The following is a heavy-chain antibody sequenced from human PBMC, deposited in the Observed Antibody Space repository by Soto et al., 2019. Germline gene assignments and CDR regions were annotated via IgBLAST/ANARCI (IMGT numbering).Heavy chain of an antibody. D-gene: IGHD4-17*01. V-gene: IGHV3-30*18. J-gene: IGHJ4*02. Sequence: QVQLVESGGGVVQPGRSLRLSCAASGFTFSSYGMHWVRQAPGKGLEWVAVISYDGSNKYYADSVKGRFTISGDNSKNALYLQMNSLRAEDTAVYYCAKARGRNFSGYGAFEHYWGQGTLVTVSS. CDR1: GFTFSSYG. CDR2: ISYDGSNK. CDR3: AKARGRNFSGYGAFEHY.